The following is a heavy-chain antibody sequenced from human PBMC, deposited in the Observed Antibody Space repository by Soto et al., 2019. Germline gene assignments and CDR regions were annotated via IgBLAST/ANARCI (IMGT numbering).Heavy chain of an antibody. D-gene: IGHD6-6*01. CDR1: GGSISSSNW. CDR2: IYHSGST. J-gene: IGHJ6*02. Sequence: KSSETLSLTCAVSGGSISSSNWWSWVRQPPGKGLEWIGEIYHSGSTNYNPSLKSRVTISVDKSKNQFSLKLSSVTAADTAVYYCAREGLFEYSSSPVRDYYYGMDVWGQGTTVTVSS. V-gene: IGHV4-4*02. CDR3: AREGLFEYSSSPVRDYYYGMDV.